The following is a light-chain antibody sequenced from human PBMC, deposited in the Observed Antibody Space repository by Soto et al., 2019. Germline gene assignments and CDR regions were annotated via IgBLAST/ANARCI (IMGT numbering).Light chain of an antibody. J-gene: IGKJ5*01. CDR3: QQLNSYPT. Sequence: DIQLTQSPSFLSASVGDRVTITCRASQGISSYLAWYQQKPGKAPKLLIYAASTWQRGVPSRFSGRGSGTEFTLTISSLQPEDFATYYFQQLNSYPTFGQGTRLE. V-gene: IGKV1-9*01. CDR1: QGISSY. CDR2: AAS.